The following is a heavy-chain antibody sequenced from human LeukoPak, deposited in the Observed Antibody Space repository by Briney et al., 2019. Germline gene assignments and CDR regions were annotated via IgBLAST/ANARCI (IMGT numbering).Heavy chain of an antibody. D-gene: IGHD3-10*01. V-gene: IGHV3-53*01. CDR2: IYSGGST. CDR3: ARGQLLYHYGMDV. J-gene: IGHJ6*02. CDR1: GFTFTSDA. Sequence: PGGSLRLSCVASGFTFTSDAMNWVRQAPGKGLEWVSVIYSGGSTYYADSVKGRFTISRDNSKNTLYLQMNSLRAEDTAVYYCARGQLLYHYGMDVWGQGTTVTVSS.